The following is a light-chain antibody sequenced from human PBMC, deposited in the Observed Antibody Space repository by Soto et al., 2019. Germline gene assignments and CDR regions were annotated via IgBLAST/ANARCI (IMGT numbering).Light chain of an antibody. CDR1: QSVSSS. Sequence: EIVLTQSPATLSLSPGERATLSCRASQSVSSSLAWYQQKPGKAPKILIYDASNRATGIPARFSGSGSGTDFTFTISSLETKVFAVYYCQQRSRGPIPSGGGTRLEIK. J-gene: IGKJ5*01. CDR3: QQRSRGPIP. V-gene: IGKV3-11*01. CDR2: DAS.